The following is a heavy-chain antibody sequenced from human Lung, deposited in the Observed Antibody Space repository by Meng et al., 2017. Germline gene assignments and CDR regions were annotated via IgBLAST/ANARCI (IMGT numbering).Heavy chain of an antibody. Sequence: HVHLQQSGPGLVKPWQTPTLPCAISGDSVSSNSAAWNWIRQSPSRGLEWLGRTYYRSKWYNGYAVSVRSRITINPDTSKNQFSLQLNSVTPEDTAVYYCARSQQWLDSWGQGTLVTVSS. V-gene: IGHV6-1*01. CDR2: TYYRSKWYN. D-gene: IGHD6-19*01. CDR1: GDSVSSNSAA. CDR3: ARSQQWLDS. J-gene: IGHJ4*02.